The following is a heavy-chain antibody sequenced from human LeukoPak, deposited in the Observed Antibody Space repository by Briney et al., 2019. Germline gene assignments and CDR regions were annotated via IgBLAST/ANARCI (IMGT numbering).Heavy chain of an antibody. Sequence: GGSLRLSCAASGFTFSSYGMHWVRQAPGKGLEWVAVISYDGSNKYYADSVKGRFTISRDNSKNTLYLQMNSLRAEDTAVYYCAKDIVGSSSGYWGQGTLVTVSS. CDR2: ISYDGSNK. J-gene: IGHJ4*02. V-gene: IGHV3-30*18. CDR1: GFTFSSYG. D-gene: IGHD6-13*01. CDR3: AKDIVGSSSGY.